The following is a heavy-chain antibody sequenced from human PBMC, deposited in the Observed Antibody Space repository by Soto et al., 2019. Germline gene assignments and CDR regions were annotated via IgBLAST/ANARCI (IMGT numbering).Heavy chain of an antibody. J-gene: IGHJ4*02. CDR3: AKDMVGYSNHYYFDY. CDR2: IGWNSCSI. Sequence: EVQLVESGGGLVQPGRSLRLSCAASGFTFDDYAMHWVRQAPGKGLEWVSGIGWNSCSIGYADSVKGRFTISRDNAKYFLYLQMNSLRAEDTALYYCAKDMVGYSNHYYFDYWGQGTLVTVSS. D-gene: IGHD6-13*01. CDR1: GFTFDDYA. V-gene: IGHV3-9*01.